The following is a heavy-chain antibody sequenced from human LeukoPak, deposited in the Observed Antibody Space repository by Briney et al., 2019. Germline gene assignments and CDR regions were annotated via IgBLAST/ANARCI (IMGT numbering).Heavy chain of an antibody. CDR3: AKVSRYCSGGSCYYHPFDY. V-gene: IGHV3-23*01. D-gene: IGHD2-15*01. CDR1: GFTFSSYA. Sequence: GGSLRLSCAASGFTFSSYAMSWVRQAPGKGLEWVSAISGSGGSTYYADSVKGRFAISRDNSKNTLYLQMNSLRAEDTAVYYCAKVSRYCSGGSCYYHPFDYWGQGTLVTVSS. CDR2: ISGSGGST. J-gene: IGHJ4*02.